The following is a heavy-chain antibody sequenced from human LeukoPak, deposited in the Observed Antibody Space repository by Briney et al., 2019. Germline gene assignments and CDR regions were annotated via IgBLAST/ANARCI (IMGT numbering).Heavy chain of an antibody. CDR2: MKPNRGNT. Sequence: ASVKVSCKASGYTFTGYDINGVRQATGQGREGMGWMKPNRGNTGYPHKFQGRVTMTRNTSISTAYMELSSLRSEDTAVYYCARGLLVRGSSWIDFDYWGQGTLVTVSS. CDR3: ARGLLVRGSSWIDFDY. D-gene: IGHD6-13*01. V-gene: IGHV1-8*01. CDR1: GYTFTGYD. J-gene: IGHJ4*02.